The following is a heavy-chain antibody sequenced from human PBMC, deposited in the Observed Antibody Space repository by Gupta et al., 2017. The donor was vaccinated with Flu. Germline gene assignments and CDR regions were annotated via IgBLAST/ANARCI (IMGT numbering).Heavy chain of an antibody. CDR3: ARDLQGSGSYWYFDL. D-gene: IGHD3-10*01. CDR2: VYYNGRT. J-gene: IGHJ2*01. CDR1: GGSISDYY. V-gene: IGHV4-59*01. Sequence: QVQLQESGPGLVKPSETLSLTCTASGGSISDYYWNWIRQPPGKGLEWIGYVYYNGRTNYNPSLKNRLTISVDTSKNQFSLKLSSVTAADTAMYYCARDLQGSGSYWYFDLWGRGPLVTVSS.